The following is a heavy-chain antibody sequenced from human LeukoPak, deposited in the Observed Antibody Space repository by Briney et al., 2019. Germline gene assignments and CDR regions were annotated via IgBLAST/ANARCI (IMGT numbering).Heavy chain of an antibody. CDR3: AKGDDSIYYYGMDV. CDR1: GFTFSSYW. J-gene: IGHJ6*02. D-gene: IGHD2-21*01. V-gene: IGHV3-74*01. Sequence: PGGSLRLSCAASGFTFSSYWMHWVRQAPGKGLVRVSRINSDGSSTSYADSVKGRFTISRDNSKNTLYLQMNSLRAEDTAVYYCAKGDDSIYYYGMDVWGQGTTVTVSS. CDR2: INSDGSST.